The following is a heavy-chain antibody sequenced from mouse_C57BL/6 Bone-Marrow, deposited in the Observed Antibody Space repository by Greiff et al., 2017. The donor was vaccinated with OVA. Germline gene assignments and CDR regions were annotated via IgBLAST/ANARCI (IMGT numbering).Heavy chain of an antibody. J-gene: IGHJ2*01. CDR1: GFSLTSYG. V-gene: IGHV2-5*01. CDR2: LWRGGST. Sequence: VKLVESGPGLVQPSQSLSITCTVSGFSLTSYGVHWVRQSPGQGLEWLGVLWRGGSTDYTAAFMSRLSITKDNSKSQVFFKMNSLQAEDTAIYYCAKGGWDYCDYWGQGTTLTVSS. CDR3: AKGGWDYCDY. D-gene: IGHD1-1*02.